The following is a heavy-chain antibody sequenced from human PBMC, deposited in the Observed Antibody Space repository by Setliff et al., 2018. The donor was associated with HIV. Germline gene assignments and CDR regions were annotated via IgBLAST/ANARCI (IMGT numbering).Heavy chain of an antibody. CDR1: GFSFKIYA. J-gene: IGHJ6*03. CDR3: AKDGHDQDHYYHMDV. CDR2: ISDTADKT. D-gene: IGHD1-1*01. V-gene: IGHV3-23*01. Sequence: GGSLRLSCAASGFSFKIYAMSWVRQAPGKGLEWVSTISDTADKTYYADSAKGRFTISRDNSKDTLYLQMNSLRAEDTALYYCAKDGHDQDHYYHMDVWGKGTTVTVSS.